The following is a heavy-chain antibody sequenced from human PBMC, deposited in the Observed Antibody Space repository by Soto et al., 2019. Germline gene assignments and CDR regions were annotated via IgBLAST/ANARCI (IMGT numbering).Heavy chain of an antibody. J-gene: IGHJ6*02. CDR1: GFTFSSYS. CDR3: ASVPPYSSSWYPVGYYYYGMDV. D-gene: IGHD6-13*01. V-gene: IGHV3-21*01. CDR2: ISSSSSYI. Sequence: EVQLVESGGGLVKPGGSLRLSCAASGFTFSSYSMNWVRQAPGKGLEWVSSISSSSSYIYYADSVKGRFTISRDNAKNSLCLQMNSLRAEDTAVYYCASVPPYSSSWYPVGYYYYGMDVWGQGTTVTVSS.